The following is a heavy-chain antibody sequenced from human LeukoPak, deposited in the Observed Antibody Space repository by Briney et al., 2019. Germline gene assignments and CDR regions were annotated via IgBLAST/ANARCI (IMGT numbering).Heavy chain of an antibody. J-gene: IGHJ4*02. V-gene: IGHV1-18*01. CDR3: ARVLFLDYSSGGGY. D-gene: IGHD6-19*01. CDR2: ISAYNGNT. Sequence: ASVKVSRKASGYTFTSYGISWVRQAPGQGLEWMGWISAYNGNTDYAQKLQGRVTMTTDTSTSTAYMEPRSLRSDDTAVYYCARVLFLDYSSGGGYWGQGTLVTVSS. CDR1: GYTFTSYG.